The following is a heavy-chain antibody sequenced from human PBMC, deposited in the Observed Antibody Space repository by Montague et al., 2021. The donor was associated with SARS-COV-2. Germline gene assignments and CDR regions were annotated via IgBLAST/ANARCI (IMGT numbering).Heavy chain of an antibody. CDR2: INHSANT. CDR1: GGSLSGYY. CDR3: SSGIYPSGSYYNRYYYGLNI. D-gene: IGHD3-10*01. V-gene: IGHV4-34*01. J-gene: IGHJ6*02. Sequence: SETLSLTCAVHGGSLSGYYWSWIRQPPAKGLEWIGEINHSANTKYNPSLKSPVTISIDTSKNQFSLKMTSVTAADTATYYCSSGIYPSGSYYNRYYYGLNIWGPGNTVIVSS.